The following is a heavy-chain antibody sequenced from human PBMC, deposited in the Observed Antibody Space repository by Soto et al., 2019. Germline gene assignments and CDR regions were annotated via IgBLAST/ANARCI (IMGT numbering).Heavy chain of an antibody. V-gene: IGHV6-1*01. Sequence: SQTLSLTCAISGDSVSSNSAAWNWIRQSPSRGLEWLGRTYYRSKWYNDYAVSVKSRITINPDTSKNQFSLQLNSVTPEDTAVYYCARGGYSSSWPYYYYGMDVWGQGTTVTVSS. CDR2: TYYRSKWYN. CDR3: ARGGYSSSWPYYYYGMDV. D-gene: IGHD6-13*01. J-gene: IGHJ6*02. CDR1: GDSVSSNSAA.